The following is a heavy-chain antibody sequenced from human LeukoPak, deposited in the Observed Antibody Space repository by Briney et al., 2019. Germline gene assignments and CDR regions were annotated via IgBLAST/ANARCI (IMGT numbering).Heavy chain of an antibody. CDR1: GFTFRNYV. V-gene: IGHV3-30*18. D-gene: IGHD2-15*01. CDR2: TSSDLNVK. CDR3: AKQLGYCSDGSCYFPY. J-gene: IGHJ4*02. Sequence: PGGSLGLSCAASGFTFRNYVIHWVRQAPGKGLEWVAVTSSDLNVKLYADSVQGRFTISRDNSKSTLCLQMNSLRAEDTAVYYCAKQLGYCSDGSCYFPYWGQGTLVTVSS.